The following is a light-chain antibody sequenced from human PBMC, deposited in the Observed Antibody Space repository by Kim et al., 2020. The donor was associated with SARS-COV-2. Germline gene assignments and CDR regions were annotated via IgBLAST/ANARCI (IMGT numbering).Light chain of an antibody. CDR2: GAS. V-gene: IGKV3-20*01. J-gene: IGKJ2*01. CDR3: QQYSSSPHT. Sequence: EIVFTQSPGTLSLSPGERATLSCRASQSVSSSYLAWYQQKPGQAPRLLMYGASSRATGIPDRFSGSGSGTDFTLTISRLKPEDFAVYYCQQYSSSPHTFGQGTKLEI. CDR1: QSVSSSY.